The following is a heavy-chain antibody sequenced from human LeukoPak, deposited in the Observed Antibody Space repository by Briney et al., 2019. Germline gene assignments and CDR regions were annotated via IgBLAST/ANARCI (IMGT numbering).Heavy chain of an antibody. V-gene: IGHV4-61*02. CDR3: AREAYDSSGYSYYFDY. J-gene: IGHJ4*02. D-gene: IGHD3-22*01. Sequence: TLSLTCTVSGGSISSGSYYWSWIRQPAGKGLKWIGRIYTSGSTNYNPSLKSRVTISVDTSKNQFSLKLSSVTAADTAVYYCAREAYDSSGYSYYFDYWGQGTLVTISS. CDR2: IYTSGST. CDR1: GGSISSGSYY.